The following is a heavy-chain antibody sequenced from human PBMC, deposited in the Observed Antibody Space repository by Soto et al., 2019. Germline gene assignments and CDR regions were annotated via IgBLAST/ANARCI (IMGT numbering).Heavy chain of an antibody. CDR1: GGSISSSSYY. D-gene: IGHD3-10*01. J-gene: IGHJ5*02. Sequence: QLQLQESGPGLVKPSETLSLTCTVSGGSISSSSYYWGWIRQPPGKGLEWIGSIYYSGSTYYNPSLKSRVTISVDTSKNQFSLKLSSVTAADTAVYYCARRAPYITMVRGVIHGNWFDPWGQGTLVTVSS. CDR2: IYYSGST. CDR3: ARRAPYITMVRGVIHGNWFDP. V-gene: IGHV4-39*01.